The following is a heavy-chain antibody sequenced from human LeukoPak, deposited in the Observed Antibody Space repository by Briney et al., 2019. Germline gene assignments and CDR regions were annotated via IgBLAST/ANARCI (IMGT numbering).Heavy chain of an antibody. J-gene: IGHJ4*02. V-gene: IGHV4-34*01. Sequence: SETLSLTCAVYGGSFSGYYWSWIRQPPGKGLEWIGSIYYSGSTYYKLSLESRVSISVDTTKNHFSLKLSSVTAADTAVYYCARVPQATRYYFDYWGQGTLVTVSS. D-gene: IGHD5-24*01. CDR2: IYYSGST. CDR3: ARVPQATRYYFDY. CDR1: GGSFSGYY.